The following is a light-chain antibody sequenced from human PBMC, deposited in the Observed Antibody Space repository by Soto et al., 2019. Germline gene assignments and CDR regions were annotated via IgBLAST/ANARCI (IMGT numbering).Light chain of an antibody. V-gene: IGKV3-20*01. CDR1: QSIRSRF. CDR2: HTS. J-gene: IGKJ2*01. CDR3: QQYDRSPYT. Sequence: ELVLTQSPGTLSLSPGERATLSCMASQSIRSRFFAWYQQKAGQAPKLLIHHTSDRATDLPDRFSGSGSGTDFTLTIDRLEPEDLAVYYCQQYDRSPYTFGQGTKLEIK.